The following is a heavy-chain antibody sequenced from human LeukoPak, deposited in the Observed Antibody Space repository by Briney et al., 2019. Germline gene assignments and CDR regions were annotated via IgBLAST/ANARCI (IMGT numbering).Heavy chain of an antibody. V-gene: IGHV4-4*07. Sequence: PSETLSLTCTVSGGSISSYYWSWIRQAAGKGLEWIGHIYTSGSTKYNPSLKGRVTMSVDTSKNQYSLKVRSVTAADTAVYYCVGETYSSRYNWFDPWGQGTLVTVSS. D-gene: IGHD6-19*01. CDR3: VGETYSSRYNWFDP. J-gene: IGHJ5*02. CDR1: GGSISSYY. CDR2: IYTSGST.